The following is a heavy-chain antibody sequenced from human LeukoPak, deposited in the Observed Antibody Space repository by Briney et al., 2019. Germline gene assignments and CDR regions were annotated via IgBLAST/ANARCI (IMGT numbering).Heavy chain of an antibody. CDR3: ASPQDGIVVVPAAAQYSFDI. J-gene: IGHJ3*02. Sequence: SETLSLTCAVYGGSFSGYYWSWIRQPPGKGLEWIGEINHSGSTNYNPSLKSRVTISVDTSKNQFSLKLSSVTAADTAVYYCASPQDGIVVVPAAAQYSFDIWGQGTMVTVSS. CDR1: GGSFSGYY. D-gene: IGHD2-2*01. V-gene: IGHV4-34*01. CDR2: INHSGST.